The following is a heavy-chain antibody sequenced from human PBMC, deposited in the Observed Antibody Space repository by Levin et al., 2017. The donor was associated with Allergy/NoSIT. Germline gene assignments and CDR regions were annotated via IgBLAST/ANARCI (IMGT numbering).Heavy chain of an antibody. CDR1: GDSISSYY. CDR2: IYHSGST. V-gene: IGHV4-59*08. CDR3: ARRFCSGDTCYSGAHGMDG. J-gene: IGHJ6*02. Sequence: SETLSLTCTVSGDSISSYYWSWIRQPPGKGLEWIGYIYHSGSTKYNPSLKSRVTISVDTSKNQFSLKLNSVTAADTAVYYCARRFCSGDTCYSGAHGMDGWGQGTTVTVSS. D-gene: IGHD2-15*01.